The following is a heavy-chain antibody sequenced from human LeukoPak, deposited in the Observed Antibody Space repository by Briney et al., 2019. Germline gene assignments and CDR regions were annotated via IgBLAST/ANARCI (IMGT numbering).Heavy chain of an antibody. CDR3: NTDAYIVVVAAAMREDY. V-gene: IGHV3-73*01. D-gene: IGHD2-2*01. CDR2: IRSTANGYAT. CDR1: GFTFGGSA. J-gene: IGHJ4*02. Sequence: GGSLRLSCAASGFTFGGSALRWVRQASGKGLEWVGCIRSTANGYATAYAASVKGRFTISRDDSKNTAYLQMDSLKTEDTAVNYRNTDAYIVVVAAAMREDYWGQGTLVTVS.